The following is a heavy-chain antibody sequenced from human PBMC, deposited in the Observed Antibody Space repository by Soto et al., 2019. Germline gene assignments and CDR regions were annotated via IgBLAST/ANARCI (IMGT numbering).Heavy chain of an antibody. Sequence: RRLSCAASGFTFSMYWMSWVRQAPGKGLEWVANIKQDGSENYYVDSVKGRFTISRDNAKNSLYLQMNSLGAEDTAVYYCARDWRDGYTHGHDNWGQGTLVTVSS. J-gene: IGHJ4*02. CDR2: IKQDGSEN. V-gene: IGHV3-7*04. CDR3: ARDWRDGYTHGHDN. D-gene: IGHD5-12*01. CDR1: GFTFSMYW.